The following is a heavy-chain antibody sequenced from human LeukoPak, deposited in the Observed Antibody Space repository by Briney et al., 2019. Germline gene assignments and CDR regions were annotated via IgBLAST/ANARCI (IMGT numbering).Heavy chain of an antibody. V-gene: IGHV1-3*03. J-gene: IGHJ6*03. CDR3: ARTFPLHSGYDLAGGQKYYYYYYMDV. D-gene: IGHD5-12*01. CDR1: GYDFTKYA. CDR2: IDAGNGRT. Sequence: ASVKVSCKASGYDFTKYAVQWVRQAPGQRLEWMRWIDAGNGRTKYSQDFQGRVTITRDTSASIAYMELSSLRSDDMAVYYCARTFPLHSGYDLAGGQKYYYYYYMDVWGKGTTVTISS.